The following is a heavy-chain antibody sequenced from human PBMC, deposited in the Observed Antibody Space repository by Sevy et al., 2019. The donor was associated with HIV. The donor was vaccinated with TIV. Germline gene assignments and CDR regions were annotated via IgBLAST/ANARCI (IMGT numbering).Heavy chain of an antibody. V-gene: IGHV1-69*11. J-gene: IGHJ6*03. CDR1: GGTFSSYA. D-gene: IGHD3-3*01. CDR2: IIPILGTA. Sequence: APVKVSCKASGGTFSSYAISWVRQAPGQGLEWMGRIIPILGTANYAQKFQGSVTITADESTGTGDMEVSSLRSEDTAVYYCARDRRLEVTPPYYDYMDVWGKGTTVTVSS. CDR3: ARDRRLEVTPPYYDYMDV.